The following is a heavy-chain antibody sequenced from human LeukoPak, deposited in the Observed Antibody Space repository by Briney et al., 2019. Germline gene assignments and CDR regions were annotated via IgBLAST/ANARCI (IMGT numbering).Heavy chain of an antibody. V-gene: IGHV1-8*01. Sequence: EASVRVSCKASGYSFTGYDINWVRQAPGQGLEWMGWMNPTNGDTGYAQKFQGRLTMTRSTSIKTDYMDLSSLTSEDTAVYYCATSAPAEISVATTWGQGTLVTVSS. CDR1: GYSFTGYD. D-gene: IGHD6-19*01. J-gene: IGHJ5*02. CDR2: MNPTNGDT. CDR3: ATSAPAEISVATT.